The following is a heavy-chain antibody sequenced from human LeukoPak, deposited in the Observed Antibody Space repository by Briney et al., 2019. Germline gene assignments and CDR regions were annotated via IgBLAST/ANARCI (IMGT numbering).Heavy chain of an antibody. CDR1: GFTFSAYA. D-gene: IGHD5/OR15-5a*01. V-gene: IGHV3-30*02. J-gene: IGHJ5*02. Sequence: GGSLRLSCTASGFTFSAYAMHWVRQAPGKGLEWVALVRSDENRKYYAGSVKGRFTISRDNSKNTLSLQMSSLRADDTAVYYCAKGLSSSNWLEHWGQGTLVTVSS. CDR2: VRSDENRK. CDR3: AKGLSSSNWLEH.